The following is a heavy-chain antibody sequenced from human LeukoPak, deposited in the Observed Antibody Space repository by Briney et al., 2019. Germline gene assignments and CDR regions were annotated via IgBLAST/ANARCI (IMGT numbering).Heavy chain of an antibody. CDR1: GGSISSYY. CDR3: ARAAGTWDYFDY. D-gene: IGHD1-14*01. CDR2: IYYSGST. Sequence: SETLSLTCTVSGGSISSYYWSWIRQPPGKGLEWIGYIYYSGSTNYSPSLKSRVTISVDTSKNQFSLQLNSVTPEDTAVYYCARAAGTWDYFDYWGQGTLVTVSS. J-gene: IGHJ4*02. V-gene: IGHV4-59*12.